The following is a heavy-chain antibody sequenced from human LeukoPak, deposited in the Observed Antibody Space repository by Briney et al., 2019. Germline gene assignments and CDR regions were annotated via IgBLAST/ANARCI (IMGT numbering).Heavy chain of an antibody. D-gene: IGHD6-13*01. V-gene: IGHV3-23*01. CDR3: AKLGGSWHYFDY. Sequence: GGSLRLSCSASGFTFTNYPMGWVRQAPGKGLEWVSTIGGSGANTYYADSVKGRFTISRDNSKSTLYLQMNSLRAEDTAVYYCAKLGGSWHYFDYWGQGSLVTASS. CDR1: GFTFTNYP. J-gene: IGHJ4*02. CDR2: IGGSGANT.